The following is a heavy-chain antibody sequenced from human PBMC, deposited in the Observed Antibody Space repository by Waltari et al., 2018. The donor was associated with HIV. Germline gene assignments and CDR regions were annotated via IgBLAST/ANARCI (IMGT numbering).Heavy chain of an antibody. J-gene: IGHJ5*01. CDR3: AKGGSHLTIFEAWFDS. V-gene: IGHV3-9*01. CDR1: GFTFVDSP. D-gene: IGHD3-3*01. CDR2: ISWNSGIT. Sequence: EVKLVESGGGLVQHGRSLRLSCAASGFTFVDSPMHWVRQSPGKGLEWVSGISWNSGITDYGDSVKGRFTISRDNAKNSLYLQMNSLTVEDTAFYYCAKGGSHLTIFEAWFDSWGQGTLVTVSS.